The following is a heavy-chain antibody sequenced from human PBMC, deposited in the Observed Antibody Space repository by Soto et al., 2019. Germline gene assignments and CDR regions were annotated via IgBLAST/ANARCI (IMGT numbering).Heavy chain of an antibody. Sequence: ASVKVSCKASGYTFTSYDINWVRQATGQGLEWMGWMNPNSGNTGYAQKFQGRVTMTRNTSISTAYMELSSLRSEDTAVYYCARGLMITFGEDDWGQGTLVTVSS. CDR1: GYTFTSYD. V-gene: IGHV1-8*01. CDR2: MNPNSGNT. CDR3: ARGLMITFGEDD. J-gene: IGHJ4*02. D-gene: IGHD3-16*01.